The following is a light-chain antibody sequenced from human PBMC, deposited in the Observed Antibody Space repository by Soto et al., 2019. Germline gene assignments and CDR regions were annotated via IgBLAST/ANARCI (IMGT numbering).Light chain of an antibody. V-gene: IGKV1-5*01. CDR2: DAS. J-gene: IGKJ1*01. Sequence: MTQSPATLSVSVGERVTITCRASQSIGSWLVWYQQKPGQAPRLLIYDASSLATGVPARFSGSGSGTEFTLTISSLQPDDFAPYYCQQYNIYSRTFGQGTKVDI. CDR3: QQYNIYSRT. CDR1: QSIGSW.